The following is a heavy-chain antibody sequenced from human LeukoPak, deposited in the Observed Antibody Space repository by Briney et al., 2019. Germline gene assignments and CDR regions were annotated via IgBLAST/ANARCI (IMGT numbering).Heavy chain of an antibody. CDR1: GGSISIGGYY. CDR2: IYDTGST. Sequence: PSETLSLTCSVSGGSISIGGYYWSWIRQHPGKGLEWIGYIYDTGSTYYNPSLQSRVSVSVDTSKNQFSLKLRSVTAADTAVYHCARLRRTETAWGWIDPWGQGTLVTVSS. V-gene: IGHV4-31*03. J-gene: IGHJ5*02. CDR3: ARLRRTETAWGWIDP. D-gene: IGHD5-18*01.